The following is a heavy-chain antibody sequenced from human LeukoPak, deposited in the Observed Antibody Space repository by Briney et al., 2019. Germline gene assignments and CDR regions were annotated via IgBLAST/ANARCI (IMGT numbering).Heavy chain of an antibody. D-gene: IGHD3-10*01. V-gene: IGHV3-33*06. CDR3: AKDGEWFGEGYYYGMDV. J-gene: IGHJ6*02. CDR1: GFTSSSYG. Sequence: PGRSLRLSCAGSGFTSSSYGMHWVRQAPGKGLEWVAVIWYDGSNKYYADSVKGRFTISRDNSKNTLYLQMNSLRAEDTAVYYCAKDGEWFGEGYYYGMDVWGQGTTVTVSS. CDR2: IWYDGSNK.